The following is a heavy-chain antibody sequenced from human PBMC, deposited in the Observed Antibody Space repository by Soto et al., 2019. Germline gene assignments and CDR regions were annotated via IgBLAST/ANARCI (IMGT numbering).Heavy chain of an antibody. CDR1: GYTFTSYA. J-gene: IGHJ6*02. V-gene: IGHV1-3*01. CDR3: ARDSGRSDVVPAAISAMDV. CDR2: INAGNGNT. D-gene: IGHD2-2*01. Sequence: ASVKVSCKASGYTFTSYAIHWVRQAPGQRLEWMGWINAGNGNTKSSERFQGRVTISRVTSTSTAYMELSSLRSEDTAVYYCARDSGRSDVVPAAISAMDVWGQGTTVTVSS.